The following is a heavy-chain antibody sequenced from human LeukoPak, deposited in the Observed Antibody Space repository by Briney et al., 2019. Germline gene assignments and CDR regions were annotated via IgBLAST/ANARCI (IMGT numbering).Heavy chain of an antibody. J-gene: IGHJ6*02. V-gene: IGHV4-34*01. Sequence: SETLSLTCAVYGGSFSTYYWSWIRQSPGKGLEWIGEINHSGSTKYNPSLNSRATISVDTSKNQFSLKLNSVTAADTSVYYCARNDYGDYGYYYGMDVWGQGTTVTVSS. CDR3: ARNDYGDYGYYYGMDV. CDR1: GGSFSTYY. D-gene: IGHD4-17*01. CDR2: INHSGST.